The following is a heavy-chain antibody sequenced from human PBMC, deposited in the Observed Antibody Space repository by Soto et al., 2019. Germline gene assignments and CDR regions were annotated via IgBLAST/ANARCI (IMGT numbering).Heavy chain of an antibody. V-gene: IGHV3-21*01. Sequence: EVQLVESGGGLVKPGGSLRLSCAASGFTFSSYSMNWVRQAPGKGLEWVSSISSSSSYIYYADSVKGRFTISRDNAKNSLYLQMNSLRAEDTAVYYCARDGALGWGGGLGAHDYWGQGTLVTVSS. CDR1: GFTFSSYS. CDR2: ISSSSSYI. CDR3: ARDGALGWGGGLGAHDY. D-gene: IGHD2-21*01. J-gene: IGHJ4*02.